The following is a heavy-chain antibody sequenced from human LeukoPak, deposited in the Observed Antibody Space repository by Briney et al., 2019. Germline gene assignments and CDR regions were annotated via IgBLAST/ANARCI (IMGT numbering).Heavy chain of an antibody. CDR2: ISSSSSSI. V-gene: IGHV3-21*01. CDR3: ARFVGRQDSSGWYRGERDYYYYYGMDL. J-gene: IGHJ6*02. D-gene: IGHD6-19*01. Sequence: GGSLRLSCAASGFTFSSYCMNWVRQAPGKGLEWVSSISSSSSSIYYADSVKGRFTISSDNAKNSLYLQMSSLRAEDTAVYYCARFVGRQDSSGWYRGERDYYYYYGMDLWGQGTTVTVSS. CDR1: GFTFSSYC.